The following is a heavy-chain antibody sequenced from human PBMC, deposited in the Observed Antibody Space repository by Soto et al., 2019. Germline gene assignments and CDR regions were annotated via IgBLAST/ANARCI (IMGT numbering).Heavy chain of an antibody. V-gene: IGHV4-39*02. CDR1: GGSISSGGYS. D-gene: IGHD3-22*01. Sequence: SETLSLTCAVSGGSISSGGYSWSWIRQPPGKGLEWIGGINYSGSTYYNPSLKSRVTISVDTSKNQFSLMLSSVTAADTAVYYCAREWWEYYYDSSGYRLFDYWGQGTLVTVSS. J-gene: IGHJ4*02. CDR3: AREWWEYYYDSSGYRLFDY. CDR2: INYSGST.